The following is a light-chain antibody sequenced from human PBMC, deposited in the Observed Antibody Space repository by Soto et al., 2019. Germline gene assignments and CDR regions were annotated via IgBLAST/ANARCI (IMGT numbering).Light chain of an antibody. CDR1: QSVAANY. Sequence: EVVLTQSPGTLSLSTGERATLSCRASQSVAANYLAWYQQKRGQAPRLLIYGASSRATGIPDRFSGSGSGTDFTLTSSRLEPEDFSVYYCHQYGTAPLTFGPGTKVDIK. CDR2: GAS. J-gene: IGKJ3*01. CDR3: HQYGTAPLT. V-gene: IGKV3-20*01.